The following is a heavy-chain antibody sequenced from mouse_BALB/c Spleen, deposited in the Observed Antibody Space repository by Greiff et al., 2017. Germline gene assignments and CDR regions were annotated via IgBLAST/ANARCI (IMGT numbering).Heavy chain of an antibody. CDR3: ALTTATFFDY. CDR1: GFNIKDTY. Sequence: EVKLQESGAELVKPGASVKLSCTASGFNIKDTYMHWVKQRPEQGLEWIGRIDPANGNTKYDPKFQGKATITADTSSNTAYLQLSSLTSEDTAVYYCALTTATFFDYWGQGTTLTVSS. CDR2: IDPANGNT. V-gene: IGHV14-3*02. D-gene: IGHD1-2*01. J-gene: IGHJ2*01.